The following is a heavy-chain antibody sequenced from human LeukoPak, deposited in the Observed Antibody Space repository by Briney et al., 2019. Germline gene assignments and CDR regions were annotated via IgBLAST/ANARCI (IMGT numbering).Heavy chain of an antibody. CDR3: ARDRTTVTHFDY. CDR1: GFTFSSYS. V-gene: IGHV3-48*02. Sequence: GGSLRLSCAASGFTFSSYSMNWVRQAPGKGLEWVSYISTGSSTIYYADSVKGRFTISRENAKNSLYLQMNSLRDEDTAVYYCARDRTTVTHFDYWGQGTLVTVSS. D-gene: IGHD4-17*01. CDR2: ISTGSSTI. J-gene: IGHJ4*02.